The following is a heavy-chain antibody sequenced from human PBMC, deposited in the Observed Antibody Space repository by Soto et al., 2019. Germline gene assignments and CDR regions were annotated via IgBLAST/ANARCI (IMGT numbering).Heavy chain of an antibody. J-gene: IGHJ4*02. CDR2: INNSGSRT. Sequence: EVQLLESGGGFVQPGGSLRLSCAASGFTFSSYGMSWVRQAPGKGLEWVSSINNSGSRTYHADSVKGRFTISRDNSNNTLYLQMCSLRAEDTAVYYCAKARTDQSGTYFPFDYWGQGTRVTVSS. V-gene: IGHV3-23*01. CDR3: AKARTDQSGTYFPFDY. D-gene: IGHD1-26*01. CDR1: GFTFSSYG.